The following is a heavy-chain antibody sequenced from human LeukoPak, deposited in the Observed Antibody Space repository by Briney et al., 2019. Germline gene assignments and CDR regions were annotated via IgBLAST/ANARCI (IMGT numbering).Heavy chain of an antibody. CDR3: ARWANSIDY. Sequence: PGGSLRLSCAASGVTLRVYWMSWVRDAPGKGVEWVANIKQNGSETFYADSVRGRFTISRDNAKNSQYLQMNSLRVEDTAVYYCARWANSIDYWGQGALVTVSS. D-gene: IGHD5-18*01. J-gene: IGHJ4*02. CDR2: IKQNGSET. CDR1: GVTLRVYW. V-gene: IGHV3-7*01.